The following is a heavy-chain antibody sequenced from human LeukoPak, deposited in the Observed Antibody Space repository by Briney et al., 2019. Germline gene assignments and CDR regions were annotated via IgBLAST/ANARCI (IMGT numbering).Heavy chain of an antibody. CDR3: ARRKAGYSYGLNYYYYYMDV. Sequence: SETLSLTCTVSGGSISSGDYYWSWIRQPPGKGLGWIGYIYYSGSTYYNPSLKSRVTISVDTSKNQFSLKLSSVTAADTAVYYCARRKAGYSYGLNYYYYYMDVWGKGTTVTVSS. CDR2: IYYSGST. V-gene: IGHV4-30-4*08. J-gene: IGHJ6*03. D-gene: IGHD5-18*01. CDR1: GGSISSGDYY.